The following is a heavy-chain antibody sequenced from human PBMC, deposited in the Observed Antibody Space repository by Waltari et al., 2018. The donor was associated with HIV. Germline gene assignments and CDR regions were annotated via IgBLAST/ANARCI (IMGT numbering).Heavy chain of an antibody. Sequence: QVQLVESGGGVVQPGRSLRLSCAASGFTFRRSGMHWVRQAPGKGLEWVAVIWHDETNKYYADSVTGRFTISRDNSMNTLYLQMNSLRAEDTAMYYCAKEDSSSSDPHYFDYWGQGTLVTVSS. CDR1: GFTFRRSG. D-gene: IGHD6-6*01. J-gene: IGHJ4*02. CDR3: AKEDSSSSDPHYFDY. V-gene: IGHV3-30*18. CDR2: IWHDETNK.